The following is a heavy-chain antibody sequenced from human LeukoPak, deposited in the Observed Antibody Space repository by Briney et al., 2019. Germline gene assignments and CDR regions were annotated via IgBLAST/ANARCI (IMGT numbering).Heavy chain of an antibody. V-gene: IGHV3-23*01. CDR2: ISGSGGST. CDR3: ARDHPSYYYDSNGAFDI. Sequence: GGSLRLSCAASGFTFSTYAMSWVRQAPGKGLEWVSAISGSGGSTYYADSVKGRFTISRDNAKNSLYLQMNSLRAEDTAVYYCARDHPSYYYDSNGAFDIWGQGTMVTVSS. D-gene: IGHD3-22*01. CDR1: GFTFSTYA. J-gene: IGHJ3*02.